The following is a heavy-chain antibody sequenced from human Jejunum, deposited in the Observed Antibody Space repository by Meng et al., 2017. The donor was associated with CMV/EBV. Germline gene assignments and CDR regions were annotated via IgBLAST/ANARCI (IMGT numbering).Heavy chain of an antibody. J-gene: IGHJ6*02. CDR3: AKVAMAARRGTGGLDV. V-gene: IGHV3-9*01. CDR2: IVWHSGSI. D-gene: IGHD6-19*01. CDR1: FTFENFA. Sequence: FTFENFAMHGVRQAPGKGLEWVAGIVWHSGSIGYADSVEGRFTISRDNAKNSLYLQMNSLTTEDTALYYCAKVAMAARRGTGGLDVWGQGTTVTVSS.